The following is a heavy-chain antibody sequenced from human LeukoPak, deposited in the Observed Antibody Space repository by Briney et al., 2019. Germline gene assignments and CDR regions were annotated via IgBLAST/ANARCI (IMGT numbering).Heavy chain of an antibody. CDR1: RYTFTIYY. CDR2: VNPSSDST. CDR3: ARGGAYCGGDCYGGDLDY. Sequence: ASVKVSCKASRYTFTIYYMHWVRQAPGQGLEWMGIVNPSSDSTSYAQKFQGRVTLTRDMSTSTVYMELSSLRSEDTAVYYCARGGAYCGGDCYGGDLDYWGQGTLVTVSS. J-gene: IGHJ4*02. V-gene: IGHV1-46*01. D-gene: IGHD2-21*02.